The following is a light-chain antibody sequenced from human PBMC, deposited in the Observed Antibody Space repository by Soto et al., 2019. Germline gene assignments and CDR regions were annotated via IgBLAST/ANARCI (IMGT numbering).Light chain of an antibody. J-gene: IGKJ4*01. CDR3: QQSYSMPLA. Sequence: DIQMTQSPSSLSASVGDRVTITCRASQIISSSLNWYQQTPGKAPRLLIYGASSLQSGVPSRFSGSGSGTDFTLTISSLQPEDFVSYYCQQSYSMPLAFGGGTKVDIK. V-gene: IGKV1-39*01. CDR1: QIISSS. CDR2: GAS.